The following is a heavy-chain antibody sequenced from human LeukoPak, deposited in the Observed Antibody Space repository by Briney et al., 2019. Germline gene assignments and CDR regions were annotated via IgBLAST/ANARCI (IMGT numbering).Heavy chain of an antibody. Sequence: ASVKVSCKASGYTFTSYAIAWVRQAPGQGLEWMGWISAYNGGTNYAQKFRGRVTMTTDTSTNTGYMELRSLRSDDTAVYFCARDQLRYNGSNNYYSDMDFWGQGTTVTVSS. J-gene: IGHJ6*02. CDR2: ISAYNGGT. CDR1: GYTFTSYA. D-gene: IGHD3-10*01. V-gene: IGHV1-18*01. CDR3: ARDQLRYNGSNNYYSDMDF.